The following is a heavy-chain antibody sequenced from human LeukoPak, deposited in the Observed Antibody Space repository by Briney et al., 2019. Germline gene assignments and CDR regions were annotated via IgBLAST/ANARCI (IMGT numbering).Heavy chain of an antibody. CDR2: IYYSGST. V-gene: IGHV4-39*07. D-gene: IGHD2-8*01. CDR1: GGSISSSSYY. CDR3: ASGGYCTNGVCSTDAFDI. J-gene: IGHJ3*02. Sequence: SETLSLTCTVSGGSISSSSYYWGWIRQPPGKGLEWIGSIYYSGSTYYNPSLKSRATISVDTSKNQFSLKLSSVTAADTAVYYCASGGYCTNGVCSTDAFDIWGQGTMVTVSS.